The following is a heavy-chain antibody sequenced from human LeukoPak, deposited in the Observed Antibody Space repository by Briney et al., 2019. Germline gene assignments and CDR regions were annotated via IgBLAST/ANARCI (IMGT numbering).Heavy chain of an antibody. CDR3: ATGYCSGGSCYATYYYGMDV. V-gene: IGHV1-18*01. J-gene: IGHJ6*02. D-gene: IGHD2-15*01. CDR1: GYTFIRYG. Sequence: ASVKVSCKASGYTFIRYGISWVRQAPGQGLEWMGWINSDNGNTYYAQKLQGRVTMTTDTSTSTAYMELRSLRSDDTAVYYCATGYCSGGSCYATYYYGMDVWGQGTTVTVSS. CDR2: INSDNGNT.